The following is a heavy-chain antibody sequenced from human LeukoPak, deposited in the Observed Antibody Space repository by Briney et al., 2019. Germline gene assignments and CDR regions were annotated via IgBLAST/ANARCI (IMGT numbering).Heavy chain of an antibody. CDR3: ASPAGILYDSSGYYFEHYYYGMDV. D-gene: IGHD3-22*01. V-gene: IGHV1-2*02. Sequence: ASVKVSCKASGYTFTGYYMHWVRQAPGQGLEWMGWINPNSGGTNYAQKFQGRVTMTRDTSISTPYMELSRLRSDDTAVYYCASPAGILYDSSGYYFEHYYYGMDVWGQGTAVTVSS. CDR1: GYTFTGYY. CDR2: INPNSGGT. J-gene: IGHJ6*02.